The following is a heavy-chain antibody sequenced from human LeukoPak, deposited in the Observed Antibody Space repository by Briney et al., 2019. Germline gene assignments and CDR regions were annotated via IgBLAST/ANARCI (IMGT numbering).Heavy chain of an antibody. CDR2: IIPIFGTA. J-gene: IGHJ5*02. V-gene: IGHV1-69*13. Sequence: ASVKVSRKASGGTFSSYAISWVRQAPGQGLEWMGGIIPIFGTANYAQKFQGRVTITADESTSTAYMELSSLRSEDTAVYYCARDPSRRFLVGSSSTGWFDPWGQGTLVTVSS. D-gene: IGHD6-6*01. CDR3: ARDPSRRFLVGSSSTGWFDP. CDR1: GGTFSSYA.